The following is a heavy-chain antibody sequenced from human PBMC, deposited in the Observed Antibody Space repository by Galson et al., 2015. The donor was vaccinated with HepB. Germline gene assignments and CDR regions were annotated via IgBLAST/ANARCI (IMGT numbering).Heavy chain of an antibody. D-gene: IGHD1-26*01. J-gene: IGHJ4*02. CDR2: ISYDGSNK. CDR3: ARDRDKGGSPTMGY. Sequence: SLRLSCAASGFTFSSYAMYWVRQAPGKGLEWVAVISYDGSNKYYADSVKGRFTISRDKSQNTLYLQMNSLRAEDTAVYYCARDRDKGGSPTMGYWGQGTLVTVSS. CDR1: GFTFSSYA. V-gene: IGHV3-30-3*01.